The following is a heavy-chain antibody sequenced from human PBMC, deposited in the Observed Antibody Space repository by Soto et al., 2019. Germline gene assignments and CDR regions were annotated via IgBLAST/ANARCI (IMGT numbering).Heavy chain of an antibody. D-gene: IGHD5-18*01. Sequence: ASVKVSCKASGYTFTSYGISWVRQAPGQGLEWMGWISAYNGNTNYAQKLQGRVTMTTDTSTSTAYMELRSLRSDDTAVYYCARSRGHSYGYESNYYYYGMDVWGQGTTVTVSS. J-gene: IGHJ6*02. V-gene: IGHV1-18*01. CDR2: ISAYNGNT. CDR1: GYTFTSYG. CDR3: ARSRGHSYGYESNYYYYGMDV.